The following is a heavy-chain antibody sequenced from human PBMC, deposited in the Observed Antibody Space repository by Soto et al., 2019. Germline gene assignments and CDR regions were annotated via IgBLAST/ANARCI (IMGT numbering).Heavy chain of an antibody. CDR3: VRDLRRQWRRLDPESYTGMDV. V-gene: IGHV1-2*02. CDR1: GYILGDYC. D-gene: IGHD5-12*01. J-gene: IGHJ6*02. CDR2: MKPDDGGP. Sequence: ASVKVSCKSSGYILGDYCIHWVRQAPGQGLEWLGWMKPDDGGPNYAQNFQGRVIMTRDTSTDTDYMELTRLTSDDTAVYFCVRDLRRQWRRLDPESYTGMDVWGQGTTVTVSS.